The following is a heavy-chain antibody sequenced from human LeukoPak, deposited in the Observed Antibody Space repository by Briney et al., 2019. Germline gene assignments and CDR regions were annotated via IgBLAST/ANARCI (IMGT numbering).Heavy chain of an antibody. CDR2: ILSSGST. Sequence: SETLSLTCTVSGGSMNNYYWSWIRQSPEKGLEWIGYILSSGSTNYNPSLNSRVTISVDTSKNQFSLKLSSVTAADTAVYYCARNYYDTRGFYHVGGPDYWGQGTLVTVSS. CDR1: GGSMNNYY. CDR3: ARNYYDTRGFYHVGGPDY. V-gene: IGHV4-59*08. D-gene: IGHD3-22*01. J-gene: IGHJ4*02.